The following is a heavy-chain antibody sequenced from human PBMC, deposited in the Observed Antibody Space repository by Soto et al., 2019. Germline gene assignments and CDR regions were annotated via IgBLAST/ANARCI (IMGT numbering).Heavy chain of an antibody. J-gene: IGHJ4*02. V-gene: IGHV3-73*01. CDR2: IRRKANNYAT. CDR1: GLPFSGSS. Sequence: GGSLKLSCAVPGLPFSGSSMHWVRQASGEGLEWFGHIRRKANNYATAYAASVKGRFTISRDDSKNTAYLQMNSLKTEDTAVYYCSANDHDDHTNFDQWGQGTVVTVSS. D-gene: IGHD3-16*01. CDR3: SANDHDDHTNFDQ.